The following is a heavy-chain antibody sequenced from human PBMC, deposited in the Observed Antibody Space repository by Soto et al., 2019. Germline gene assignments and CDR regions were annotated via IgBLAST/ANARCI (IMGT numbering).Heavy chain of an antibody. J-gene: IGHJ4*02. V-gene: IGHV3-11*05. CDR2: ISGNGLYK. D-gene: IGHD6-25*01. CDR3: AREGSSGLFDF. Sequence: PGGSLRLSCSASGFSFSDYYMDWIRHTPGRGLEWLSYISGNGLYKIYADSMEGRFTISRDNAKNSVYLQLTNLGADDTAVYYCAREGSSGLFDFWGQGALVTVS. CDR1: GFSFSDYY.